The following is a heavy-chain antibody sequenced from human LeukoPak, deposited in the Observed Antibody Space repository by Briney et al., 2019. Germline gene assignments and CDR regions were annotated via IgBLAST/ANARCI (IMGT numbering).Heavy chain of an antibody. D-gene: IGHD4-17*01. CDR2: IISSSSYT. V-gene: IGHV3-11*06. CDR3: ARGTTVDAFDI. CDR1: GFTFSDYY. J-gene: IGHJ3*02. Sequence: GGSLRLSCAASGFTFSDYYMSWIRQAPGKGLEWVSYIISSSSYTNYADSVKGRFTISRDNAKNSLYLQMNSLRAEDTAVYYCARGTTVDAFDIWGQGTMVTVSS.